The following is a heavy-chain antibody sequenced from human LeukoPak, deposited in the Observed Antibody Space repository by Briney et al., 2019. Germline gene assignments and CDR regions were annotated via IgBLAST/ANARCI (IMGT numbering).Heavy chain of an antibody. J-gene: IGHJ4*02. V-gene: IGHV3-7*01. CDR3: ARDSVRPYDTALFDY. Sequence: GGSLRLSCAASGFTFSSYWMSWVRQAPGKGLEWVANIKQDGSEKYYVDSVKGRFTISRDNAKNSLYLQMNSLRAEDTAVYYCARDSVRPYDTALFDYWGQGTLVTVSS. CDR2: IKQDGSEK. CDR1: GFTFSSYW. D-gene: IGHD5-18*01.